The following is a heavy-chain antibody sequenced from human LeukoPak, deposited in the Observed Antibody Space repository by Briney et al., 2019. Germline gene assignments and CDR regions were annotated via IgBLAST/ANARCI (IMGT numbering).Heavy chain of an antibody. J-gene: IGHJ6*02. CDR3: ARGITMVRGVIITFGMDV. D-gene: IGHD3-10*01. Sequence: PGGSVRLSCAASGFTFSSYGMHWVRQAPGKGLEWVAVIWYDGSNKYYADSVKGRFTISRDNSKNTLYLQMNSLRAEDTAVYYCARGITMVRGVIITFGMDVWGQGTTVTVSS. CDR2: IWYDGSNK. CDR1: GFTFSSYG. V-gene: IGHV3-33*01.